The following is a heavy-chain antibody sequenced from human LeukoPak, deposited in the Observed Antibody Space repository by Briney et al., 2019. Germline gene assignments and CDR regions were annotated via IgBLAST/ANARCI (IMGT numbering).Heavy chain of an antibody. CDR3: ARGYGDLPYYYYGMDV. CDR1: GFTFSSYS. V-gene: IGHV3-48*04. D-gene: IGHD4-17*01. J-gene: IGHJ6*02. Sequence: GGSLRLSCAASGFTFSSYSMNWVRQAPGKGLEWVSYISSSSSTIYYADSVKGRFTISRDNAKNSLYLQMNSLRAEDTAVYYCARGYGDLPYYYYGMDVWGQGTTVTVSS. CDR2: ISSSSSTI.